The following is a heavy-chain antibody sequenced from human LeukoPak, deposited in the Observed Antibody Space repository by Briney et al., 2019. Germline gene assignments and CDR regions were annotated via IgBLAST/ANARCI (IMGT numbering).Heavy chain of an antibody. Sequence: GGSLRLSCAASGFTFSSYWMSWVRQAPGKGLEWVGSIGSKAYGGTTEYAASVKGRFTISRDDSKSIAYLQMNSLKTEDTAVYYCTRDGGCSSTSCYDWFDPWGQGTLVTVSS. J-gene: IGHJ5*02. D-gene: IGHD2-2*01. CDR2: IGSKAYGGTT. CDR3: TRDGGCSSTSCYDWFDP. V-gene: IGHV3-49*04. CDR1: GFTFSSYW.